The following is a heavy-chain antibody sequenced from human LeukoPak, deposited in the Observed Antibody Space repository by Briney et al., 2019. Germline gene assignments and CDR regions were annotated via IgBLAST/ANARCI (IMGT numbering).Heavy chain of an antibody. V-gene: IGHV3-30*04. Sequence: GGSLRLSCAASGFTFSSYVMHWVRQAPGKGLEWVAIISYDGSNEYYADSVKGRFTISRDNSKTTLYLQMNSLRAEDTDVYYCAKGPKNYYDSSGYYPTYFDYWGQGTLVTVSS. CDR3: AKGPKNYYDSSGYYPTYFDY. D-gene: IGHD3-22*01. CDR1: GFTFSSYV. J-gene: IGHJ4*02. CDR2: ISYDGSNE.